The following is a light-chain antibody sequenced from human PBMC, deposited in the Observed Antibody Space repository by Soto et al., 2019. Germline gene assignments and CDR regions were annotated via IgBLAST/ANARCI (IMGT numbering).Light chain of an antibody. CDR3: QKYDSAPT. CDR1: QGISNS. Sequence: DIQMTQSPSSLSASVGDRVTITCRASQGISNSLAWYQQRPGKVPKLLIYAASTLQSGVPSRFSGSGSGTDFTLTISSLQPEDVATYYCQKYDSAPTFGQGTKV. J-gene: IGKJ1*01. CDR2: AAS. V-gene: IGKV1-27*01.